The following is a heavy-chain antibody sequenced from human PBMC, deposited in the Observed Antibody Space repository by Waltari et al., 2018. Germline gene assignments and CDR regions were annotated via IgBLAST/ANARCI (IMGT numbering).Heavy chain of an antibody. CDR2: SYTSGST. V-gene: IGHV4-61*02. Sequence: QVQLQESGPGLVKPSQTLSLTCTVSGGSISSGSYYWSWIRQPAGKGLEWIGRSYTSGSTNYNPSLKSRVTISVDTSKNQFSLKLSSVTAADTAVYYCARTRILYDTNYYYYYMDVWGKGTTVTVSS. J-gene: IGHJ6*03. CDR1: GGSISSGSYY. CDR3: ARTRILYDTNYYYYYMDV. D-gene: IGHD3-22*01.